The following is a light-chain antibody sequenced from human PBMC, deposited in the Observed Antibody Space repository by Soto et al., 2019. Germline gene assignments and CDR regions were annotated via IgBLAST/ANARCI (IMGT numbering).Light chain of an antibody. CDR2: EVN. V-gene: IGLV2-14*02. J-gene: IGLJ1*01. CDR1: GGDVGHYDL. CDR3: SAWDNSLNGYV. Sequence: QSALTQPASVSGSPGQSITISCAGSGGDVGHYDLLSWYQQIPGKAPKLIIFEVNRRPSGVPGRFSGSKSGTSASLAISGLQSEDEGDYYCSAWDNSLNGYVFGPGTKLTVL.